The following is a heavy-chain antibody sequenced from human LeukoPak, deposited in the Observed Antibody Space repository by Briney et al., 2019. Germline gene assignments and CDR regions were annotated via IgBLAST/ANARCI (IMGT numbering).Heavy chain of an antibody. CDR2: INHSGST. V-gene: IGHV4-34*01. D-gene: IGHD6-19*01. CDR3: ARGLYSSGWYHNWFDP. Sequence: PSETLSLTCAVYGGSFSGYYWSWIRQPPGKGPEWIGEINHSGSTNYNPSLKSRVTVSVDTSKNQFSLKLSSVTAADTAVYYCARGLYSSGWYHNWFDPWGQGTLVTVSS. CDR1: GGSFSGYY. J-gene: IGHJ5*02.